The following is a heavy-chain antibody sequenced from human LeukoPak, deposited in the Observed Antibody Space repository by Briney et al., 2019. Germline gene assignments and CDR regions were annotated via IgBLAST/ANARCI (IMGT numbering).Heavy chain of an antibody. V-gene: IGHV3-7*03. CDR3: ARGVYGDQYYFDY. Sequence: GGSLRLSCAASGFTFSDYAMSWVRQAPGKGLEWVANIKPDGSEKYSVDSVKGRFTISRDNAKNSLFLQMNSLRAEDTAVYYCARGVYGDQYYFDYWDQGTLVTVSS. CDR1: GFTFSDYA. D-gene: IGHD4-17*01. J-gene: IGHJ4*02. CDR2: IKPDGSEK.